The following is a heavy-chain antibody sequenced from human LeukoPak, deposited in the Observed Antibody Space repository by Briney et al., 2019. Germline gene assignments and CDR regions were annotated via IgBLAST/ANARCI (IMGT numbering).Heavy chain of an antibody. D-gene: IGHD6-13*01. Sequence: GRSLRLSCVATGFTFTSYAMHWVRQAPGKGLEWVAVISYDGTNKYYGGPVKGRFTISRDNSKNTLYLQMNSLRAEDTAVYYCARDQHAAAGRGTLYYFDYWGQGTLVTVSS. CDR2: ISYDGTNK. V-gene: IGHV3-30*04. CDR3: ARDQHAAAGRGTLYYFDY. CDR1: GFTFTSYA. J-gene: IGHJ4*02.